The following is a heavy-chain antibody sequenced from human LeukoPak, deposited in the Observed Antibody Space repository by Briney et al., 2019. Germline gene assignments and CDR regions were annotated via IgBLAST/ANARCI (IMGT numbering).Heavy chain of an antibody. D-gene: IGHD3-16*02. CDR1: GYTFTGYY. J-gene: IGHJ5*02. Sequence: GASVKVSCKASGYTFTGYYMHWVRQAPGQGLEWMGWINPNSGGTNYALKFQGRVTMTRDTSISTAYMELSRLRSDDTAVYYCARESPLRLGELSLYTYHDWFDPWGQGTLVTVSS. V-gene: IGHV1-2*02. CDR2: INPNSGGT. CDR3: ARESPLRLGELSLYTYHDWFDP.